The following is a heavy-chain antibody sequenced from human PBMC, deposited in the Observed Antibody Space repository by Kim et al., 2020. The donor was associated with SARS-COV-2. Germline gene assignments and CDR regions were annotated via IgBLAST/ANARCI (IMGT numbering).Heavy chain of an antibody. J-gene: IGHJ4*02. V-gene: IGHV4-4*02. D-gene: IGHD3-10*01. Sequence: SETLSLTCAVSGGSISSSNWWSWVRQPPGKGLEWIGEIYHSGSTNYNPSLKSRVTISVDKSKNQFSLKLSSVTAADTAVYYCARFSRVSVRGVIAGMAHYFDYWGQGTRVTVSS. CDR1: GGSISSSNW. CDR3: ARFSRVSVRGVIAGMAHYFDY. CDR2: IYHSGST.